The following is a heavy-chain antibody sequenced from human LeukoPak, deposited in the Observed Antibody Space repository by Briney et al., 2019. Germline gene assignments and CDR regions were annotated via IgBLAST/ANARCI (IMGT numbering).Heavy chain of an antibody. D-gene: IGHD2-8*02. CDR1: GFIFDNYN. V-gene: IGHV3-21*01. CDR3: ARSAGGNYFDY. CDR2: ISSGTNYI. J-gene: IGHJ4*02. Sequence: GGSLRLSCAASGFIFDNYNMNWVRQAPGKGLEWVSSISSGTNYIFQADSVKGRFTISKDSARNSLSLQMNSLRADDTAVYYCARSAGGNYFDYWDQGTLVSFSS.